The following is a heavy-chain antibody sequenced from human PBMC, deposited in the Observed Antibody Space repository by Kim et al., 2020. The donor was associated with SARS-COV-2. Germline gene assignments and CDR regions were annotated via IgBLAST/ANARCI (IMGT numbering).Heavy chain of an antibody. J-gene: IGHJ4*02. CDR2: ISYDGSNK. Sequence: GGSLRLSCAASGFTFSSYAMHWVRQAPGKGLEWVAVISYDGSNKYYADSVKGRFTISRDNSKNTLYLQMNSLRAEDTAVYYCAREWGDDSRGYSPYYFDYWGQGTLVTVSS. V-gene: IGHV3-30*04. D-gene: IGHD3-22*01. CDR1: GFTFSSYA. CDR3: AREWGDDSRGYSPYYFDY.